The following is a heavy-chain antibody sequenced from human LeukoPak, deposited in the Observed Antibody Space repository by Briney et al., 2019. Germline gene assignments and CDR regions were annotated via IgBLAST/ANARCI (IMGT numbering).Heavy chain of an antibody. Sequence: GGSLRLSCAASGFTFSSYAMHWARQAPGKGLEWVAVIWFDGSNKFYVDSVKGRFTISRDNSKNTVYLQMNSLRAEDTAVYYCARDDFYYYYIDVWGKGTTVTVSS. CDR1: GFTFSSYA. CDR2: IWFDGSNK. D-gene: IGHD2-21*02. V-gene: IGHV3-33*08. J-gene: IGHJ6*03. CDR3: ARDDFYYYYIDV.